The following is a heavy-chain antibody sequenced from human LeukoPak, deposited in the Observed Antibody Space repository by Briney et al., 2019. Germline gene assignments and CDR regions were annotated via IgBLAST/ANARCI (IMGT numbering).Heavy chain of an antibody. Sequence: GGSLRLSCAASGFPVSSYYMSWVRQAPGRGLEWVSVIYSGASTYYIDSVKGRFTISRDNSENTVYLQMNSLRAEDTAVYYCAREWVGYGDYVLHWYFDLWGRGTLVTVSS. D-gene: IGHD4-17*01. J-gene: IGHJ2*01. CDR3: AREWVGYGDYVLHWYFDL. CDR2: IYSGAST. CDR1: GFPVSSYY. V-gene: IGHV3-66*01.